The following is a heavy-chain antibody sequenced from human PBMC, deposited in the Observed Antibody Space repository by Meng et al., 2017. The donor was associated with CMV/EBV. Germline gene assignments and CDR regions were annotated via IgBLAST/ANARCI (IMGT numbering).Heavy chain of an antibody. CDR3: AREGLWSSSSYYYGMGV. CDR2: ISSSGSTI. D-gene: IGHD6-6*01. CDR1: GFTFSSYE. Sequence: LTCAASGFTFSSYEMNWVRQAPGKGLEWVSYISSSGSTIYYADSVKGRFTISRDNAKNSLYLQMNSLRAEDTAVYYCAREGLWSSSSYYYGMGVWGQGTTVTVSS. V-gene: IGHV3-48*03. J-gene: IGHJ6*02.